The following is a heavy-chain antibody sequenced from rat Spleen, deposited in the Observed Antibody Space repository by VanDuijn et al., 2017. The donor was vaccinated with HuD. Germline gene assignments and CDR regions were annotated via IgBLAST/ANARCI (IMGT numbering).Heavy chain of an antibody. Sequence: QVQLKESGPGLVQPSQTLSLTCTVSGFSLSNYGVIWVRQPPGKGLEWMGVTWGNGNTNYNLVLKSRLSISRDTSKSQLYLKMNSLQTEDTAIYFCTSPFRWFAYWGQGTLVTVSS. CDR3: TSPFRWFAY. CDR1: GFSLSNYG. CDR2: TWGNGNT. V-gene: IGHV2-13*01. J-gene: IGHJ3*01.